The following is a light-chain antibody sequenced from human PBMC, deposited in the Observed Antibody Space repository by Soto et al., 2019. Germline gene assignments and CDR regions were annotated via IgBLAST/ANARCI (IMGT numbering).Light chain of an antibody. CDR1: GSDVGGYDY. V-gene: IGLV2-14*01. Sequence: QCALTQPASVSGSPGQSITISCTGTGSDVGGYDYVSWYQHHPGKAPKVMIYEVTNRPSGVSNRFSGSKSGNTASLTISGLLAEDEADYYCSSYTSSSTYVFGTGTKVTV. CDR2: EVT. CDR3: SSYTSSSTYV. J-gene: IGLJ1*01.